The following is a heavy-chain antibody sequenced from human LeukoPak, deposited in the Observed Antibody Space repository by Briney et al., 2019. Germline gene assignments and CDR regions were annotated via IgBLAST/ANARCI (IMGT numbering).Heavy chain of an antibody. J-gene: IGHJ4*02. CDR1: GFTFSDYY. CDR2: ISSSSSTI. D-gene: IGHD3-9*01. CDR3: ARMGILTGYKYFFDY. V-gene: IGHV3-11*04. Sequence: GGSKRLFCAASGFTFSDYYMSWIRQAPGKGLEWVSYISSSSSTIYYADSVKGRFTISRDNAKNSLYLQMNSLRAEDTAVYYCARMGILTGYKYFFDYWGQGTLVTVSS.